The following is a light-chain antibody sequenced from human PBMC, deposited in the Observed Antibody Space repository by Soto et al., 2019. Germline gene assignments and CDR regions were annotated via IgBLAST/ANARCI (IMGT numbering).Light chain of an antibody. Sequence: QSALTQPASVSGSPGQSITISCTGTSGNVGSYNLVSWYQHNPGKAPKLLIYEATKRPSGVSNRFSGSKSGNTASLTISGLRAEDEADYFCSSYAGSRTSILFGGVTKLTVL. CDR2: EAT. J-gene: IGLJ2*01. V-gene: IGLV2-23*01. CDR1: SGNVGSYNL. CDR3: SSYAGSRTSIL.